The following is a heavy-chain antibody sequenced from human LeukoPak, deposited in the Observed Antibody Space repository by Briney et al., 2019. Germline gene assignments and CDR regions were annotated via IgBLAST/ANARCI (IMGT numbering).Heavy chain of an antibody. CDR2: INPNSGGT. Sequence: ASVKVSCKASGYTFTGYYMHWVRQAPGQGLEWMGWINPNSGGTNYAQKFQGWVTMTRDTSISTAYMELSRLRSDDTAVYYCARAGDCGGDCYSLYYYGMDVWGQGTTVTVSS. CDR3: ARAGDCGGDCYSLYYYGMDV. V-gene: IGHV1-2*04. D-gene: IGHD2-21*02. CDR1: GYTFTGYY. J-gene: IGHJ6*02.